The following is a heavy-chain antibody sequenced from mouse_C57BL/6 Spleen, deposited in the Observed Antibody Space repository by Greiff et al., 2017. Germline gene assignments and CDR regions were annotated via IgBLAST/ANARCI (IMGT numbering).Heavy chain of an antibody. CDR1: GFTFSSYG. D-gene: IGHD1-3*01. CDR2: ISSGGSYT. V-gene: IGHV5-6*01. CDR3: ARKWDVGFAY. J-gene: IGHJ3*01. Sequence: EVKVVESGGDLVKPGGSLKLSCAASGFTFSSYGMSWVRQTPDKRLEWVATISSGGSYTYYPDSVKGRFTISRDNAKHTLYLQMSSLKSEDTAMYYCARKWDVGFAYWGQGTLVTVSA.